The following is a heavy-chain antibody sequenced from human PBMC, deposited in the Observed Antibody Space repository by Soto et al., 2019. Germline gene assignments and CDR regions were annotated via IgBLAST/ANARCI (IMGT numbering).Heavy chain of an antibody. V-gene: IGHV1-8*02. CDR2: MNPSSANT. J-gene: IGHJ2*01. D-gene: IGHD4-17*01. Sequence: ASVKVSCKASGYTFTSYYMHWVRQAPGQGLEWMGRMNPSSANTGYAQKFQGRVTMTRNTSISTAFMELSSLKSEDTAVYYCARGRDYGAEIRRWYFDLWGRGTLVTVSS. CDR3: ARGRDYGAEIRRWYFDL. CDR1: GYTFTSYY.